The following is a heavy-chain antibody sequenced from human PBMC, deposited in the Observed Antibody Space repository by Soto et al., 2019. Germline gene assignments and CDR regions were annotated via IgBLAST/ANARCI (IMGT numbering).Heavy chain of an antibody. J-gene: IGHJ4*02. D-gene: IGHD3-22*01. CDR3: AKPRGYYDSSGYPTPDY. V-gene: IGHV3-48*01. CDR1: GFTFSGYN. Sequence: EVQLVESGGGLVQPGGSLRLSCAASGFTFSGYNMNWVRQAPGKGLEWVSYISSSSGTIYYADSVKGRFTISRDNAKNSLYLQMNSLRAGDRAVYYCAKPRGYYDSSGYPTPDYWGQGTLVTVSS. CDR2: ISSSSGTI.